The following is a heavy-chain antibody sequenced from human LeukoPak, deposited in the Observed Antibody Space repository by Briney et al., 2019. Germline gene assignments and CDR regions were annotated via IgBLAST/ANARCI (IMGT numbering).Heavy chain of an antibody. CDR3: AREGGDTVTHDYPDAFDI. J-gene: IGHJ3*02. D-gene: IGHD4-17*01. V-gene: IGHV4-34*01. CDR2: INHSGST. Sequence: PSETLSLTCAVYGGSFSGYYWSWIRQPPGKGLEWIGEINHSGSTNYNPSLKSRVTISVDTSKNQFSLKLSSVTAADTAVYYCAREGGDTVTHDYPDAFDIWGQGTMVTVSS. CDR1: GGSFSGYY.